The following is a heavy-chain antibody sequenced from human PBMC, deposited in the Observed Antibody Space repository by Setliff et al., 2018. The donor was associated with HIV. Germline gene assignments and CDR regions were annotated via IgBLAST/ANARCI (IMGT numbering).Heavy chain of an antibody. J-gene: IGHJ3*02. CDR2: INPTSDIT. D-gene: IGHD3-10*01. V-gene: IGHV1-46*01. CDR1: GYTFSSNY. CDR3: ALKGGSENYPDSDAFDI. Sequence: ASVMVSCKASGYTFSSNYMHWVRQATGQGLEWMGLINPTSDITFYQQKFQARVTMTRDTSESTVYLELRSLRSEDTAVYFCALKGGSENYPDSDAFDIWGQGTLFTVSS.